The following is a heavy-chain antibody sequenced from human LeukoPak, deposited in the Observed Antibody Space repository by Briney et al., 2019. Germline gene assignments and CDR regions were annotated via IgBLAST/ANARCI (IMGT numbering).Heavy chain of an antibody. D-gene: IGHD5-18*01. J-gene: IGHJ4*02. CDR3: GNLDTPLGY. V-gene: IGHV3-74*01. CDR1: GFSFSSYW. CDR2: INSDGSST. Sequence: GGSLTLSCAASGFSFSSYWVPWVRQAPGKGLVWVSRINSDGSSTSYADSVKGRFTISRDNAKNTLYLQMNSLRAEDTAVYYCGNLDTPLGYWGQGTLVTVSS.